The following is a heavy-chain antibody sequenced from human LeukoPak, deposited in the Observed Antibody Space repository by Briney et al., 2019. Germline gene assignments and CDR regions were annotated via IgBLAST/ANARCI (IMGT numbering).Heavy chain of an antibody. V-gene: IGHV3-21*01. CDR3: ARDRATSDY. CDR2: ISSSSSYI. CDR1: GFTFSSYW. Sequence: PGGSLRLSCAASGFTFSSYWMHWVRQAPGKGLEWVSSISSSSSYIYYADSVKGRFTISRDNAKNSLYLQMNSLRAEDTAVYYCARDRATSDYWGQGTLVTVSS. D-gene: IGHD2-15*01. J-gene: IGHJ4*02.